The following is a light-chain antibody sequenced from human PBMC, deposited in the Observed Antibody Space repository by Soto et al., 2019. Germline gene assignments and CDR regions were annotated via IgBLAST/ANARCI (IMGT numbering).Light chain of an antibody. V-gene: IGKV1-5*01. Sequence: DIQMTQSPSTLSASVGDRVTITCRASQSINSWLDWYQQKPGKAPKVLIYDASRLESGVPSRFSGSGSGTEFTSTISRQQPDDFAPYYCQQYKSFFGGGTRVDIK. CDR2: DAS. CDR1: QSINSW. J-gene: IGKJ4*01. CDR3: QQYKSF.